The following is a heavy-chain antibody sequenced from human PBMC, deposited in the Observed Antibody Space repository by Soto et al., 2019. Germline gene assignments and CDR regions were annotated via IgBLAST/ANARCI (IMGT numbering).Heavy chain of an antibody. V-gene: IGHV3-7*01. J-gene: IGHJ4*02. CDR2: INQDGSEK. CDR3: ARDRGYSTFDY. CDR1: GFTFSTYW. Sequence: PGGSLRLSCAASGFTFSTYWMSWVRQAPGKGLEWVANINQDGSEKNYVDSVKGRFTISRDNAKDSLYLQMNSLRAEDTAVYYCARDRGYSTFDYWGPGALVTVS. D-gene: IGHD3-10*01.